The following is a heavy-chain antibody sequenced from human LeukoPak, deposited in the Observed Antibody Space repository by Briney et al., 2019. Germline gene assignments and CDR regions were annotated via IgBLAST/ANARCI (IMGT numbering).Heavy chain of an antibody. Sequence: GSLRLSCAASGLTLSDNYMSWARPAPGKGLEWVSVIHSDGTTLYAVAVKGRFTISRDNSKNTLYLQMNSLRADDTGVYYCARDKGTGERERFDYWGQGTLVTVSS. CDR3: ARDKGTGERERFDY. D-gene: IGHD7-27*01. J-gene: IGHJ4*02. V-gene: IGHV3-53*01. CDR2: IHSDGTT. CDR1: GLTLSDNY.